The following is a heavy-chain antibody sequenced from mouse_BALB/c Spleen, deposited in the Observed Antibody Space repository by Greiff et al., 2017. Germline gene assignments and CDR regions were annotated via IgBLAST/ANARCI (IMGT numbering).Heavy chain of an antibody. CDR1: GFTFSSFG. Sequence: EVQGVESGGGLVQPGGSRKLSCAASGFTFSSFGMHWVRQAPEKGLEWVAYISSGSSTIYYTDTVKGRFTISRDNPQNTLFLQMTSLRSEDTAMYYCARDRDGYYDYWGQGTTLTVSS. J-gene: IGHJ2*01. D-gene: IGHD2-3*01. CDR3: ARDRDGYYDY. CDR2: ISSGSSTI. V-gene: IGHV5-17*02.